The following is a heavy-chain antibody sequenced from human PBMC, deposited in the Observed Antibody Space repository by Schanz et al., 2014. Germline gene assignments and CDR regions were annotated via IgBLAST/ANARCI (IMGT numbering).Heavy chain of an antibody. D-gene: IGHD4-17*01. Sequence: QVQLQESGPGLVKPSQTLSLTCAVSGGSISSGGYTWSWIRQPPGKGLEWIGYIYYSGSTYYNPSLKSRVSMSIDPSKNQFSLKLSSVTAADTAVYYCARDRGMTTSDYYYGMDVWGQGTTVTVSS. V-gene: IGHV4-30-4*07. J-gene: IGHJ6*02. CDR1: GGSISSGGYT. CDR3: ARDRGMTTSDYYYGMDV. CDR2: IYYSGST.